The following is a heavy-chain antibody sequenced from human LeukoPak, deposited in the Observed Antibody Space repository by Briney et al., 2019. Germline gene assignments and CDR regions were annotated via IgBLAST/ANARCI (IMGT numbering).Heavy chain of an antibody. D-gene: IGHD1-14*01. Sequence: GESLKISCKGSGYSFTSYLIGWVRQIPGKGLEWMGIIYPGDSDTRYSPSFKGQVTISADKSISTAYLQWSSLKASDTAMYYCARQYKETLPSYYMDVWGKGTTVTVSS. V-gene: IGHV5-51*01. J-gene: IGHJ6*03. CDR1: GYSFTSYL. CDR3: ARQYKETLPSYYMDV. CDR2: IYPGDSDT.